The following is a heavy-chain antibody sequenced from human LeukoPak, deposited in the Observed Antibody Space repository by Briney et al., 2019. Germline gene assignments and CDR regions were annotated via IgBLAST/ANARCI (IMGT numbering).Heavy chain of an antibody. CDR2: ISSSSSTI. J-gene: IGHJ4*02. V-gene: IGHV3-48*01. Sequence: GGSLRLSCAASGITFSSYSMNWVRQVPGKGLEWVSYISSSSSTIYYADSVKGRFTISRDNAKNSLYLQMNSLRAEDTAVYYCARGHTAVTRHFDFWGQGTLVTVSS. CDR3: ARGHTAVTRHFDF. CDR1: GITFSSYS. D-gene: IGHD4-17*01.